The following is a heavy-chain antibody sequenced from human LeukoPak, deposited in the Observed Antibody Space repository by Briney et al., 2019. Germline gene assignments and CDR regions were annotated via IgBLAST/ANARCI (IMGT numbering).Heavy chain of an antibody. D-gene: IGHD6-19*01. CDR2: ISYDGSNK. J-gene: IGHJ4*02. V-gene: IGHV3-30-3*01. CDR1: GFTFSSYA. CDR3: ARDNQVAVDF. Sequence: GGSLRLSCAASGFTFSSYAMHWVRQAPGKGLEWVAVISYDGSNKYYADSVKGRFTISRDNSKNTLYLQMNSLRAEDTAVYYCARDNQVAVDFWGQGTLVTVSS.